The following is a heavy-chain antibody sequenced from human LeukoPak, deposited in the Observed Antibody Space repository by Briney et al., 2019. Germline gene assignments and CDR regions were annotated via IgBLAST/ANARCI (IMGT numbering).Heavy chain of an antibody. V-gene: IGHV3-21*04. CDR1: GFTFSSYS. CDR2: ISSSSSYI. Sequence: PGGSLRLSCAASGFTFSSYSMNWVRQAPGKGLGWVSSISSSSSYIYYADSVQGRFTISRDNSKSTLCLQMNSLRAEDTAVYYCAKQLGYCSDGSCYFPYWGQGTLVTVSS. CDR3: AKQLGYCSDGSCYFPY. J-gene: IGHJ4*02. D-gene: IGHD2-15*01.